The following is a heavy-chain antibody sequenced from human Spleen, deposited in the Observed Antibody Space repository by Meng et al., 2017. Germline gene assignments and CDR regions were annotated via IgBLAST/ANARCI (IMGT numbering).Heavy chain of an antibody. CDR1: GFTFSSYA. CDR2: ISYDGSNK. CDR3: PREGLTMISYYFGY. J-gene: IGHJ4*02. D-gene: IGHD3-22*01. V-gene: IGHV3-30*04. Sequence: GGSLRLSCAASGFTFSSYAMHWVRQAPGKGLEWVAVISYDGSNKYYADSVKDRFTISRDNSKNTLYLQMNSLRAEDTAVYYCPREGLTMISYYFGYWGQGTLVTVSS.